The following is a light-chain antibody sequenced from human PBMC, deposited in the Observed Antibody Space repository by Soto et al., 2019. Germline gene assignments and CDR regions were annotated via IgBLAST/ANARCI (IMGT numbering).Light chain of an antibody. CDR1: QTVSSTY. J-gene: IGKJ3*01. Sequence: ENVLTQSPGTLALSPGXRATLSCRASQTVSSTYLAWYQQKPGQAPSLLIYAASTRATGIPDRSSGSGSGTDFTLTINRLEPEDFAVYYCQQYGGSPPLFTFGPGTKVDIK. CDR2: AAS. V-gene: IGKV3-20*01. CDR3: QQYGGSPPLFT.